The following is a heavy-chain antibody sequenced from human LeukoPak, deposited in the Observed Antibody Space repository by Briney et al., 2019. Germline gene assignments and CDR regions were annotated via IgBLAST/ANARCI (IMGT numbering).Heavy chain of an antibody. D-gene: IGHD5-24*01. Sequence: PSETLSLTCTVSGGTTSIYYWIWIRQIAGKGLEWIGRIHASGDTTYNPSLKSRVTMSLDTSKNQFSLKLSSVTAADTAVYYCARDRDGYNYGHFDYWGQGTLVTVSP. J-gene: IGHJ4*02. CDR3: ARDRDGYNYGHFDY. V-gene: IGHV4-4*07. CDR2: IHASGDT. CDR1: GGTTSIYY.